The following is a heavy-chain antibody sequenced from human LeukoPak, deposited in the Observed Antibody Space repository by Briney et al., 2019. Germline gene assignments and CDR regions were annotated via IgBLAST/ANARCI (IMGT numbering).Heavy chain of an antibody. D-gene: IGHD3-3*01. CDR1: GGSFSSYA. CDR2: IIPILGIT. CDR3: ATYYDFWSGYSSFDY. J-gene: IGHJ4*02. V-gene: IGHV1-69*04. Sequence: GASVKVSCKASGGSFSSYAISWVRQAPGQGLEWMGRIIPILGITNYAQKFQGRVTITADKSTSTAYMELSSLRSEDTAVYYCATYYDFWSGYSSFDYWDQGTLVTVSS.